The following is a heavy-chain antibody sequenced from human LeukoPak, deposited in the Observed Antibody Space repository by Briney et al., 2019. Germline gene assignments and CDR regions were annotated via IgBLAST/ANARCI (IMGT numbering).Heavy chain of an antibody. D-gene: IGHD5-12*01. J-gene: IGHJ4*02. CDR2: ISGSGGST. V-gene: IGHV3-23*01. CDR3: AKDLINSGYDYVFDY. CDR1: GFTFSSYA. Sequence: PGGSLRLSSAASGFTFSSYAMSWVPQAPGKGLEWVSAISGSGGSTYYADTVKGRFTISRDNSKNTLYLQMNSLTAEDTAVYYCAKDLINSGYDYVFDYWGQGTLVTVSS.